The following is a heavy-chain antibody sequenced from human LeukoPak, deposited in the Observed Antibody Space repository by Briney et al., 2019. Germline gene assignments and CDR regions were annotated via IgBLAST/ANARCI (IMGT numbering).Heavy chain of an antibody. CDR3: AKRGGRIRLDGMDV. Sequence: PGGSLRLSCAASGFTFSSYGMHWVRQAPGKGLEWVAVISYDGSNKYYADSVKGRFTISRDNSKNTLYLQMNSLRAEDTAVYYCAKRGGRIRLDGMDVWGQGTTVTVSS. CDR1: GFTFSSYG. V-gene: IGHV3-30*18. CDR2: ISYDGSNK. J-gene: IGHJ6*02. D-gene: IGHD2-15*01.